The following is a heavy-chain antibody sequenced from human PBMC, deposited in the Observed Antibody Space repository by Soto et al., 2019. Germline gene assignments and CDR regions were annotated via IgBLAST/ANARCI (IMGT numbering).Heavy chain of an antibody. CDR2: IYPGDSDT. V-gene: IGHV5-51*01. CDR1: GYSFTSYW. J-gene: IGHJ6*02. D-gene: IGHD3-10*01. CDR3: ARRPRMAGAHYYYYYSGMDV. Sequence: PGESLKISCKGSGYSFTSYWIGWVRQMPGKGLEWMGIIYPGDSDTRYSPSFQGQVTISADKSISTAYLQWSSLKASDTAMYYCARRPRMAGAHYYYYYSGMDVWGQRTTVTVSS.